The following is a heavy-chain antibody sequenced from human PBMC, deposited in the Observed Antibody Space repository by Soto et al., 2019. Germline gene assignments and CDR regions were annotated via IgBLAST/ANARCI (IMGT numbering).Heavy chain of an antibody. D-gene: IGHD1-1*01. CDR2: IYYTGHT. CDR1: GVSINSGGYY. V-gene: IGHV4-31*03. Sequence: QVQLQESGPGLVKPSQTLSLTCSVSGVSINSGGYYWSWIRHHPGKGLEWIWYIYYTGHTFYNASLKSRVAMSLDTSKNQFFLKLSSVTAADTAVYYCARGSQLERDALDIWGQGTMVTVSS. CDR3: ARGSQLERDALDI. J-gene: IGHJ3*02.